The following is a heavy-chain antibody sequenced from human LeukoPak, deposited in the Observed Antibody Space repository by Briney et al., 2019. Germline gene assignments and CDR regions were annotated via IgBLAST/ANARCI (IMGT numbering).Heavy chain of an antibody. CDR3: ARSRYYYETSGYCDAFDI. V-gene: IGHV4-38-2*02. J-gene: IGHJ3*02. D-gene: IGHD3-22*01. Sequence: PSETLSLTCTVSGYSISSGYYWGWIRQPPGKGLEWLGSIYHSGDTYCNPSLKSRVTISLDTSNNQFSLKLSSVTAADTAVYYCARSRYYYETSGYCDAFDIWGQGTMVTVSS. CDR2: IYHSGDT. CDR1: GYSISSGYY.